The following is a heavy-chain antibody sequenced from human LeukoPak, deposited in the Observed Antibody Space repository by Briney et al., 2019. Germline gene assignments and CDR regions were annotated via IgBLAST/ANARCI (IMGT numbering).Heavy chain of an antibody. V-gene: IGHV4-61*01. CDR3: ARMRGMLSAFDI. CDR1: GGSVSSGSYY. CDR2: IYYSGST. Sequence: PSETLSLTCTVSGGSVSSGSYYWSWIRQPPGKGLEWIGYIYYSGSTNYNPSLKSRVTISVDTSKNQFSLKLSSVTAADTAVYYCARMRGMLSAFDIWGQGTMVTVSS. D-gene: IGHD3-10*01. J-gene: IGHJ3*02.